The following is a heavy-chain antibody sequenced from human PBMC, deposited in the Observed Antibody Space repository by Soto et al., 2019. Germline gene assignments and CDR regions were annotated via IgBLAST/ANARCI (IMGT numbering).Heavy chain of an antibody. CDR1: GGSISSYY. Sequence: SETLSLTCTVSGGSISSYYWSWIRQPPGKVLEWIGYIYYSGSTNYNPSLKSRVTISVDTSKNQFSLKLSSVTAADTAVYYCARERITMVRGVVNNAFDIWGQGTMVTVSS. V-gene: IGHV4-59*08. D-gene: IGHD3-10*01. CDR3: ARERITMVRGVVNNAFDI. CDR2: IYYSGST. J-gene: IGHJ3*02.